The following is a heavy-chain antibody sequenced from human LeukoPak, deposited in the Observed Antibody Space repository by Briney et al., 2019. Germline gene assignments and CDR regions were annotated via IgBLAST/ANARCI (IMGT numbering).Heavy chain of an antibody. V-gene: IGHV3-13*01. D-gene: IGHD1-26*01. CDR1: GFTFSSYD. CDR2: IGPAGDT. Sequence: PGGSLRLSCAASGFTFSSYDMHWVRQATGKGLEWVSTIGPAGDTYYPGSVRGRFITSRENAENSLYLQMNNLRAEDTAVYYCARQMTPHGNFDYWGQGTLVTVSS. J-gene: IGHJ4*02. CDR3: ARQMTPHGNFDY.